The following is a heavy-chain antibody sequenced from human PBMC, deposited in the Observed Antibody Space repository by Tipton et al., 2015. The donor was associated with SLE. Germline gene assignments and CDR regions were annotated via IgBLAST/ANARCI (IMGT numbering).Heavy chain of an antibody. V-gene: IGHV4-4*09. CDR3: ARDRGDGYRDACDV. CDR1: GGSMDIYQ. Sequence: GLVKPSETLSLTCIVSGGSMDIYQWSWIRQAPGKGLEWVGYIEMRGNSNSNPSLKSRVSMLVDTSKNQFSLRLTSVTAADTAVYFCARDRGDGYRDACDVWGQGTVVTVSS. CDR2: IEMRGNS. D-gene: IGHD5-24*01. J-gene: IGHJ3*01.